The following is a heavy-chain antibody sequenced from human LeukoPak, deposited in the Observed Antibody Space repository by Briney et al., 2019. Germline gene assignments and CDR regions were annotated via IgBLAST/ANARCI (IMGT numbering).Heavy chain of an antibody. CDR3: ARDGDTFYYYYGMDV. V-gene: IGHV1-18*01. CDR2: ISAYNGNT. J-gene: IGHJ6*02. D-gene: IGHD5-18*01. CDR1: GYTFTSYG. Sequence: ASVKVSCTASGYTFTSYGISWVRQAPGQGLEWMGWISAYNGNTNYAQKLQGRVTMTTDTSTSTAYMELRSLRSDDTAVYYCARDGDTFYYYYGMDVWGQGTTVTVSS.